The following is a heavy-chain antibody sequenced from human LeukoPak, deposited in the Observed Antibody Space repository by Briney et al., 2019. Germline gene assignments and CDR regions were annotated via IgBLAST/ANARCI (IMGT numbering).Heavy chain of an antibody. J-gene: IGHJ4*02. V-gene: IGHV3-23*01. CDR3: AKDFYGYNWVYYFDY. D-gene: IGHD5-24*01. CDR2: ISGSGGTT. CDR1: GFTFSSYA. Sequence: GGSLRLSCAASGFTFSSYAMSWVRQAPTKGLEWVSSISGSGGTTYYADSVKGRFTISRDNSKNTLYLQMNSLRAEDTAVYYCAKDFYGYNWVYYFDYWGQGTLVTVSS.